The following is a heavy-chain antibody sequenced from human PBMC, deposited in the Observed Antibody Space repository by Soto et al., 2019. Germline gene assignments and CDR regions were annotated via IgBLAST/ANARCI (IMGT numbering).Heavy chain of an antibody. V-gene: IGHV4-59*08. D-gene: IGHD3-3*01. CDR2: IYYSGST. CDR3: AGTDWSGYLFDY. CDR1: GGSISSYY. Sequence: PSETLSLTCTVSGGSISSYYWSWIRQPPGKGLEWIGYIYYSGSTNYNPSLKSRVTISVDTSKNQFSLKLSSVTAADTAVYYCAGTDWSGYLFDYWGQGTLVTVSS. J-gene: IGHJ4*02.